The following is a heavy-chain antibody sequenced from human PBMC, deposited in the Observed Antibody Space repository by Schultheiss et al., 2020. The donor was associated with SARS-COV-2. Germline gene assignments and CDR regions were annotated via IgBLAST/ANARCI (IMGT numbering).Heavy chain of an antibody. CDR3: ARVDYGDYGERVFDY. CDR2: IYHSGST. CDR1: GGSISSSNW. Sequence: SETLSLTCAVSGGSISSSNWWSWVRQPPGKGLEWIGEIYHSGSTNYNPSLKSRVTISVDKSKNQFSLKLSSVTAADTAVYYCARVDYGDYGERVFDYWGQGTLVTVSS. J-gene: IGHJ4*02. V-gene: IGHV4-4*02. D-gene: IGHD4-17*01.